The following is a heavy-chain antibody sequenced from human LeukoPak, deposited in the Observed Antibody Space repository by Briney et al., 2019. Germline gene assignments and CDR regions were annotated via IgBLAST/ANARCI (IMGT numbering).Heavy chain of an antibody. CDR3: AKDAWVTGAPYYFDY. J-gene: IGHJ4*02. Sequence: PGGSLRLSCAASGFTFSSYGMHWVRQAPGKGLEWVAVIWYDGSNKYYADSVKGRFTISRDNSKNTLYLQMNSLRAEDTAVYYCAKDAWVTGAPYYFDYWGQGTLVTVSS. V-gene: IGHV3-33*06. CDR1: GFTFSSYG. CDR2: IWYDGSNK. D-gene: IGHD5-18*01.